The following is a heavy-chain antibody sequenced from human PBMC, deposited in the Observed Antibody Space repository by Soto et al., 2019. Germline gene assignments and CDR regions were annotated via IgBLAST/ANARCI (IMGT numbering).Heavy chain of an antibody. D-gene: IGHD5-18*01. J-gene: IGHJ6*02. CDR2: ISYDGSNK. V-gene: IGHV3-30*18. Sequence: GGSLRLSCAASGFTFSSYGMHWVRQAPGKGLEWVAVISYDGSNKYYADSVKGRFTISRDNSKNTLYLQMNSLRAEDTAVYYCAKGNPFVDTAMGDLYYYYGMDVWGQGTTVTVSS. CDR1: GFTFSSYG. CDR3: AKGNPFVDTAMGDLYYYYGMDV.